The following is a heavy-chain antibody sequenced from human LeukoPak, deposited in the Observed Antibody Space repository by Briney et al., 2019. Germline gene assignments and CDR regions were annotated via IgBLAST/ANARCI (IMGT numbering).Heavy chain of an antibody. D-gene: IGHD3-10*01. Sequence: PGGSLRLSCAASGFTFSSYGMHWVRQAPGKGLEWVAVISYDGSNKYYADSVKGRFTISRDNSKNTLYLQMNSLRAEDTAVYYCAKDIVRDGSGPADYWGQGTLVTVSS. CDR1: GFTFSSYG. V-gene: IGHV3-30*18. CDR3: AKDIVRDGSGPADY. CDR2: ISYDGSNK. J-gene: IGHJ4*02.